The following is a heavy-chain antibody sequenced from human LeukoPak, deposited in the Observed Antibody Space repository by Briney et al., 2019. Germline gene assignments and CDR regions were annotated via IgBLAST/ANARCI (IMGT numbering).Heavy chain of an antibody. CDR3: ARGGYPDSDFDY. CDR1: AFTFSNYW. V-gene: IGHV3-74*01. D-gene: IGHD3-22*01. J-gene: IGHJ4*02. CDR2: IDADGSST. Sequence: GGSLRLSCSASAFTFSNYWMHWVRQAPGKGLVWVSRIDADGSSTTYADSVKGRFTISRDNSKNTLYLQMNSLRAEDTAVYYCARGGYPDSDFDYWGQGTLVTVSS.